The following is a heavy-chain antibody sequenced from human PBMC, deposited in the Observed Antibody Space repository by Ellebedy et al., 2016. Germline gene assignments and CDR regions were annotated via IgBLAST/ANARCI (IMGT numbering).Heavy chain of an antibody. CDR2: VFHTGTS. V-gene: IGHV4-59*02. Sequence: SETLSLTCNVSGGSVSSDYWNWMHRPPWKGLEWIGYVFHTGTSNYNPSLRSRVSMSVDTSKRQFSLRLTSVTAADTAVYYCAKWNGDWYAFDVWGQGTMVTVSS. J-gene: IGHJ3*01. CDR1: GGSVSSDY. CDR3: AKWNGDWYAFDV. D-gene: IGHD1-1*01.